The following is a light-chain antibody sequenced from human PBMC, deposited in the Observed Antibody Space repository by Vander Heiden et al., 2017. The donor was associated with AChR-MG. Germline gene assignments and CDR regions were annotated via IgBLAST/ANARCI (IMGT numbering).Light chain of an antibody. Sequence: SYVLTQPPSVSVAPGKTARITCGGNNIGSKSVHWYQQKPGQAPVAGSYHDSDRPSGIPERFSGSNSGNTAILTISRVEAGDEADYYCQVWDTSTDHPVFGGGTKLTVL. CDR2: HDS. J-gene: IGLJ2*01. CDR3: QVWDTSTDHPV. CDR1: NIGSKS. V-gene: IGLV3-21*04.